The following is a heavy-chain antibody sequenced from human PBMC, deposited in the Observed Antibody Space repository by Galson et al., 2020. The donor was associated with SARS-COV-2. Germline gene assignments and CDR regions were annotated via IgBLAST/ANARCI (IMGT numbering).Heavy chain of an antibody. J-gene: IGHJ3*02. D-gene: IGHD3-3*01. Sequence: ASVKVSCKASGYTFTSYGIRWVRQAPGQGLEWMGWISAYNGNTNYAQKLQGRVTMTTDTSTSTAYMELRSLRSDDTVVYYCAGAYYDFWSGYSRGAFDIWGQGTMVTVSS. CDR2: ISAYNGNT. CDR1: GYTFTSYG. CDR3: AGAYYDFWSGYSRGAFDI. V-gene: IGHV1-18*01.